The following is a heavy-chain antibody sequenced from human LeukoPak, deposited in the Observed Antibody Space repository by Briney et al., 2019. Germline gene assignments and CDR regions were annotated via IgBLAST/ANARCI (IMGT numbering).Heavy chain of an antibody. J-gene: IGHJ6*02. D-gene: IGHD6-19*01. CDR1: GYSFTSYW. V-gene: IGHV5-51*01. Sequence: GESLKISCKGSGYSFTSYWIGWVRQMPRKGLEWMGIIYPGDSDTRYSPSFQGQVTISADKSISTAYLQWSSLKASDTAMYYCARRGKRAVAGPRPYYYYYYGMDVWGQGTTVTVSS. CDR2: IYPGDSDT. CDR3: ARRGKRAVAGPRPYYYYYYGMDV.